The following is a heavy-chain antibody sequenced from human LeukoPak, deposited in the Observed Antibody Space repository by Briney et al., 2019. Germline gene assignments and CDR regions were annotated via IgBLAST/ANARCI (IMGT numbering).Heavy chain of an antibody. V-gene: IGHV3-23*01. D-gene: IGHD2-2*01. Sequence: GGSLRLSCAASGFTFSSYAMSWVRQAPGKGLEWVSAISGSGGSTYYADSVKGRFTISRDNSNNTVHLQMNSLRGEDTAVYYCARDGRRNCSTLNCYIFSNWGQGTLVTVSS. J-gene: IGHJ4*02. CDR2: ISGSGGST. CDR1: GFTFSSYA. CDR3: ARDGRRNCSTLNCYIFSN.